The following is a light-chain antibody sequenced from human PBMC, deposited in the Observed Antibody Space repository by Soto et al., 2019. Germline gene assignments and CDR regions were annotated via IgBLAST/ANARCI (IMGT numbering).Light chain of an antibody. V-gene: IGKV3-15*01. Sequence: MVLTHSPATLSFSPLERSTLSFRSSHSVRSNLACYQQKPGQTPRVIIYGRYTRAIGIPDRFSGSGFGTEFTPTISSPQSEDFVVYYCQQYSNWPLLYFGGGTKVDIK. CDR1: HSVRSN. CDR3: QQYSNWPLLY. J-gene: IGKJ4*01. CDR2: GRY.